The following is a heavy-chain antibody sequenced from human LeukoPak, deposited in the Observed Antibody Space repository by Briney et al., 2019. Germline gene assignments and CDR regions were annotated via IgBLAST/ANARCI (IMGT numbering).Heavy chain of an antibody. J-gene: IGHJ4*02. CDR2: MNPNSGNT. V-gene: IGHV1-8*03. CDR3: ARGPSQDYFDY. Sequence: ASVKVSYKASGYTFTSYDINWLRQATGQGLEWMGWMNPNSGNTGYAQKFQGRVTITRNTSISTAYMELSSLRSEDTAVYYCARGPSQDYFDYWGQGTLVTVSS. CDR1: GYTFTSYD.